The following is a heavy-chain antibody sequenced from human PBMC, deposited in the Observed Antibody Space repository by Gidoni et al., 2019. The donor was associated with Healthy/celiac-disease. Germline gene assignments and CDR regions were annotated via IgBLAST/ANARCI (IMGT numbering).Heavy chain of an antibody. J-gene: IGHJ6*02. CDR1: GGSISSSSYY. Sequence: QLQLQESGPGLVKPSETLSLTCTVSGGSISSSSYYWGWIRQPPGKGLEWIGSIYYSGRTYYNPSLKSRVTISVDTSKNQFSLKLSSVTAADTAVFYCARMQADYDFWSGYTLNYYYYGMDVWGQGTTVTVSS. D-gene: IGHD3-3*01. CDR2: IYYSGRT. V-gene: IGHV4-39*01. CDR3: ARMQADYDFWSGYTLNYYYYGMDV.